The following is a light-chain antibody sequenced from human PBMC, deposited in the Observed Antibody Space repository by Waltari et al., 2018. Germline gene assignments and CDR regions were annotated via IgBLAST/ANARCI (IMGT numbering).Light chain of an antibody. V-gene: IGLV5-45*02. CDR3: MIWHNSARDVV. CDR1: SDIPVDNYR. Sequence: QAVLTQPSSLSASPGASASLTCTLRSDIPVDNYRIYWYQQKPGSPPQYLLKYKSDSDKQEGSGVPSRFSGSKDASANAGILLISGLQSEDEADYYCMIWHNSARDVVFGGGTK. CDR2: YKSDSDK. J-gene: IGLJ2*01.